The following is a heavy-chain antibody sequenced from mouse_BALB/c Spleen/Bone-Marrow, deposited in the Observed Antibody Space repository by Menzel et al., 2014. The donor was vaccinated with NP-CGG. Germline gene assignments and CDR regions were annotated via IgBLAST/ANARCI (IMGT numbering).Heavy chain of an antibody. V-gene: IGHV3-1*02. CDR1: GYSITSGYS. CDR3: ARWGDYDLYAMDY. CDR2: IHYSGST. D-gene: IGHD2-4*01. J-gene: IGHJ4*01. Sequence: EVQLQESGPDLVKPSQSLSLTCTVTGYSITSGYSWHWIRQFPGNKLEWMGYIHYSGSTNYNPSLKSRISIARDTSKNQFFLHLNSVTTEDTATYYCARWGDYDLYAMDYWGQGTSVTASS.